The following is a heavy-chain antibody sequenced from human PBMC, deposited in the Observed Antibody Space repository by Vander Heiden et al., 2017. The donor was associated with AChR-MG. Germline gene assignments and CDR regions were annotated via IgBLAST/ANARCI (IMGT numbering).Heavy chain of an antibody. J-gene: IGHJ4*02. CDR3: AKDPNPRSIVVVPAASDY. CDR1: GFTFSSYA. V-gene: IGHV3-23*01. Sequence: EVQLLESGGGLVQPGGSLRLPCAASGFTFSSYAMSWVRQAPGKGLGWVSAISGSGGSTYYADSVKGRFTISRDNSKNTLYLQMNSLRAEDTAVYYCAKDPNPRSIVVVPAASDYWGQGTLVTVSS. CDR2: ISGSGGST. D-gene: IGHD2-2*01.